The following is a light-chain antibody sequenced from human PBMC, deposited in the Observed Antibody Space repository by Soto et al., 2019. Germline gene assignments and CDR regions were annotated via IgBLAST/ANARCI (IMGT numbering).Light chain of an antibody. V-gene: IGKV1-5*03. CDR1: QTISSW. Sequence: DIQMTQSPSTLSGSVGDRVTITCRASQTISSWLAWYQQKPGKAPKLLIFKASSLQTGVPSKFSGSGSGTEFTLTISSLQPDDFATYYCQQYDSYPWTFGQGTTGDIK. CDR2: KAS. J-gene: IGKJ1*01. CDR3: QQYDSYPWT.